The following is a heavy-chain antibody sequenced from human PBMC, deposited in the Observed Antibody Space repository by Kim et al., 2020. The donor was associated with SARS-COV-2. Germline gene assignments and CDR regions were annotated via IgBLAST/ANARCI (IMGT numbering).Heavy chain of an antibody. J-gene: IGHJ4*02. V-gene: IGHV3-74*01. CDR1: GFTFSSYW. D-gene: IGHD6-13*01. CDR3: ARGTSVAAAGNRLFDD. CDR2: INSDGGIT. Sequence: GGSLRLSCAASGFTFSSYWMHWVRQAPGEGLVWVSRINSDGGITTYADSVKGRFTISRDDAKNTLYLQMNSLRAEDTALYYCARGTSVAAAGNRLFDDWGQGTLVTVSS.